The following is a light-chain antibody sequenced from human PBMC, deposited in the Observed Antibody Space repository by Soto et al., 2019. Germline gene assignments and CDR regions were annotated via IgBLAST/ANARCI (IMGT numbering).Light chain of an antibody. CDR1: QTVNSNY. J-gene: IGKJ1*01. CDR3: QQYGSSPPT. V-gene: IGKV3-20*01. Sequence: EIVLTQSPGTLSLSPGERGTLSCMASQTVNSNYLAWNQRKPGQAPRLLIYGASNRATDIPHRFSGSGSGTVFTLTLTRLEPEDFAVYYCQQYGSSPPTFGQGTKVEIK. CDR2: GAS.